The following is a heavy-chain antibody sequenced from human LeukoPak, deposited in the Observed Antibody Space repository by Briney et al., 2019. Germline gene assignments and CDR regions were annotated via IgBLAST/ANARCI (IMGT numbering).Heavy chain of an antibody. D-gene: IGHD3-9*01. CDR2: INHSGST. J-gene: IGHJ4*02. CDR3: ARGLTYYGILSGLDY. CDR1: GGSFSGYY. Sequence: SETLSLTCAVYGGSFSGYYWSWIRQPPGKGLEWIGEINHSGSTNYNPSLKSRATISVDKSKNQFSLKLSSVTAADTAVYYCARGLTYYGILSGLDYWGQGTLVTVSS. V-gene: IGHV4-34*01.